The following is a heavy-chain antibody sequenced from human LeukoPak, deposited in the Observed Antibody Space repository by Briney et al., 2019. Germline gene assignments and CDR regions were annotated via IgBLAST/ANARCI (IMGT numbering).Heavy chain of an antibody. D-gene: IGHD3-10*01. CDR2: IYSGGST. CDR3: ARDGDYYGSGSYWGAPFDY. V-gene: IGHV3-66*01. J-gene: IGHJ4*02. CDR1: GFTVSSNY. Sequence: GGSLRLSCAASGFTVSSNYMSWVRQAPGKGLEWVSVIYSGGSTYYADSVKGRFTISRDNSKNTLYLQMNSLRAEDTAVYYCARDGDYYGSGSYWGAPFDYWGPGTLVTVSS.